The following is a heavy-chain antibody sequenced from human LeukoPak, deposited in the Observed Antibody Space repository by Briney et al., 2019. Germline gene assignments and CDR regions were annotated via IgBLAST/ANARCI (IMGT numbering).Heavy chain of an antibody. Sequence: GGSLRLSCAASGFTFSSYAMSWVRQAPGKGLEWVSAISGSGGSTYYADSVKGRFTISRDNSKNTLYLQMNSLRAEDTAVYYCAKTTDYYDSSGYYYPLSYFDYWGQGTLVTVSS. CDR1: GFTFSSYA. J-gene: IGHJ4*02. V-gene: IGHV3-23*01. CDR3: AKTTDYYDSSGYYYPLSYFDY. D-gene: IGHD3-22*01. CDR2: ISGSGGST.